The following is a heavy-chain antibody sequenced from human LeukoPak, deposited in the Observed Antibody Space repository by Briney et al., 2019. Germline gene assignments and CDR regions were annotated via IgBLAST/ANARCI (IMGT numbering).Heavy chain of an antibody. CDR1: GYTFTSYD. D-gene: IGHD3-3*01. Sequence: ASVKVSCKASGYTFTSYDINWVRQAPGQGLEWMGWMNPNSGNTVYAQKFQGRVTITRNTSISTAYMELSSLRSEDTALYYCARAEIRYYDFWSGYHNWFDPWGQGTLVTVSS. CDR3: ARAEIRYYDFWSGYHNWFDP. V-gene: IGHV1-8*03. CDR2: MNPNSGNT. J-gene: IGHJ5*02.